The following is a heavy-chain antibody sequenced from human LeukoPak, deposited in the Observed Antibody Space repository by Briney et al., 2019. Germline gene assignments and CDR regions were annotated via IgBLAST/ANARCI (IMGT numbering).Heavy chain of an antibody. V-gene: IGHV4-61*02. CDR3: ARDLLGYYYDSSGYSDAFDI. CDR2: TYTSGST. Sequence: SETLSLTCTVYGGSISSGSYYWSWIRQPAGKGLEWIGRTYTSGSTNYNPSLKSRVTISVDTSKNQFSLKLSSVTAADTAVYYCARDLLGYYYDSSGYSDAFDIWGQGTMVTVSS. D-gene: IGHD3-22*01. J-gene: IGHJ3*02. CDR1: GGSISSGSYY.